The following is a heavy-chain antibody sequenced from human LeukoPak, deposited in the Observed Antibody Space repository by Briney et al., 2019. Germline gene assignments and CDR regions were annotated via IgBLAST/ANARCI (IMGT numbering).Heavy chain of an antibody. Sequence: GGSLRLSCAASGFTFSSYSMNWVRQAPGKGLEWVSSISSSSSYIYYADSVKGRFTFSRDNAKNSLYLQMNSLRAEDTAVYYCARGGNYGDPFDYWDQGTLVTVSS. D-gene: IGHD4-17*01. CDR3: ARGGNYGDPFDY. CDR2: ISSSSSYI. J-gene: IGHJ4*02. V-gene: IGHV3-21*01. CDR1: GFTFSSYS.